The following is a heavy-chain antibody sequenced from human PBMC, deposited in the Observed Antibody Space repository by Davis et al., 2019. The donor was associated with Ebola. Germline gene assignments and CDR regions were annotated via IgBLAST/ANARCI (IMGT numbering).Heavy chain of an antibody. CDR2: IRGSGTTV. D-gene: IGHD5-24*01. V-gene: IGHV3-11*01. J-gene: IGHJ1*01. Sequence: PGGSLRLSCAGSGFTFSDYYMSCIRQAPGKGLEWVSFIRGSGTTVSYADSVRGRFTISRDNAMNSLYLQMHSLRAEDTAVYYCAKTVGWLQQTGEEYFQNWGQGTLVTVS. CDR1: GFTFSDYY. CDR3: AKTVGWLQQTGEEYFQN.